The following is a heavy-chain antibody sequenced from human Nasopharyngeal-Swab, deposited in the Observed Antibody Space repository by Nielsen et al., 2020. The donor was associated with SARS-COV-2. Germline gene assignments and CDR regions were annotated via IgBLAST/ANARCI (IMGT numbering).Heavy chain of an antibody. CDR1: GGSISSCY. Sequence: SETLSLTCTVSGGSISSCYWSWIRQPPGKGLEWIGYIYYSGSTNYNPSLKSRVTISVDTSKNQFSLKLSSVTAADTAVYYCARESDYYDSSGSLGDAFDIWGQGTMVTVSS. J-gene: IGHJ3*02. V-gene: IGHV4-59*01. CDR2: IYYSGST. CDR3: ARESDYYDSSGSLGDAFDI. D-gene: IGHD3-22*01.